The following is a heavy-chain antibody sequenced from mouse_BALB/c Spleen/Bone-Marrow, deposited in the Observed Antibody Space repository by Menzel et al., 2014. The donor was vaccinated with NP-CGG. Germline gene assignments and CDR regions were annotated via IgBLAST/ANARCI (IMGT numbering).Heavy chain of an antibody. CDR2: INPSTGYT. CDR1: GYTFTSYW. CDR3: ARDWYFDV. V-gene: IGHV1-7*01. Sequence: VQLQQSGAELAKPGASVKMSCKASGYTFTSYWMHWVKQRPGQGLEWIGYINPSTGYTEYNQKFKDKATLTADKSSSTAYMQLSSLTSEDSAVNYCARDWYFDVWGAGTTVTVSS. J-gene: IGHJ1*01.